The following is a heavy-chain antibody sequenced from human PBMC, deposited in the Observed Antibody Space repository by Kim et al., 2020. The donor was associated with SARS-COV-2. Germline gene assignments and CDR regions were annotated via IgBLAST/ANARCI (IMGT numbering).Heavy chain of an antibody. CDR2: IYYSGST. V-gene: IGHV4-61*01. CDR1: GGSVSSGSYY. Sequence: SETLSLTCTVSGGSVSSGSYYWSWIRQPPGKGLEWIGYIYYSGSTNYNPSLKSRVTISVDTSKNQFSLKLSSVTAADTAVYYCARDPAVAGTGAFDIWG. D-gene: IGHD6-19*01. J-gene: IGHJ3*02. CDR3: ARDPAVAGTGAFDI.